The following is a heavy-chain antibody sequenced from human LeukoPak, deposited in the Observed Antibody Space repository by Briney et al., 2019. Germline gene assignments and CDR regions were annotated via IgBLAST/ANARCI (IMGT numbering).Heavy chain of an antibody. D-gene: IGHD5-12*01. J-gene: IGHJ4*02. CDR3: ARVKGDGWLRPPWEYSFDY. Sequence: PSETLSLTCTVSGGSISSHYWSWIRQPPGKGLEWIGYIYYSGSTNYNPSLKSRVTISVDTSKNQFSLKLSSVTAADTAVYYCARVKGDGWLRPPWEYSFDYWGQETLVTVSP. CDR1: GGSISSHY. CDR2: IYYSGST. V-gene: IGHV4-59*11.